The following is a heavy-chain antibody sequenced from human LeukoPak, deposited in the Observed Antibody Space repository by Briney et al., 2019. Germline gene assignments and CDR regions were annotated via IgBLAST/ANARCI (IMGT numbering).Heavy chain of an antibody. CDR3: ARDSRLGYCSSTSCQNFDC. D-gene: IGHD2-2*01. J-gene: IGHJ4*02. V-gene: IGHV3-7*03. CDR2: IKQDGSEK. CDR1: GFTFSSYW. Sequence: GGSLRLSCAASGFTFSSYWMSWVRQAPGKGLEWVANIKQDGSEKYYVDSVKGRFTISRDNAKNSLYLQMNSLRAEDTAVYYCARDSRLGYCSSTSCQNFDCWGQGTLVTVSS.